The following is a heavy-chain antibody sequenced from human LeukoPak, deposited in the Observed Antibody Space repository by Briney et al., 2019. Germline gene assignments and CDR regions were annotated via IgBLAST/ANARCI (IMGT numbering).Heavy chain of an antibody. J-gene: IGHJ5*02. CDR2: IYYSGST. CDR1: GGSISSYY. Sequence: SETLSLTCTVSGGSISSYYWSWIRRPPGKGLEWIGYIYYSGSTNYNPSLKSRVTISVDTSKNQFSLKLSSVTAADTAVYYCARVFIGDYDFWSGPPGWFDPWGQGTLVTVSS. D-gene: IGHD3-3*01. V-gene: IGHV4-59*01. CDR3: ARVFIGDYDFWSGPPGWFDP.